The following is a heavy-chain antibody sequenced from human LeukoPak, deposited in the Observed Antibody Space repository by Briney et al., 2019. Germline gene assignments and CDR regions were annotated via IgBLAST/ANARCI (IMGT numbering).Heavy chain of an antibody. D-gene: IGHD2-2*01. J-gene: IGHJ4*02. CDR1: GFTFSSYS. CDR3: AKEGEDIVVVPAATPYYFDY. Sequence: GGSLRLSCAASGFTFSSYSMNWVRQAPGKGLEWVSAISGSGGSTYYADSVKGRFTISRDNSKNTLYLQMNSLRAEDTAVYYCAKEGEDIVVVPAATPYYFDYWGQGTLVTVSS. V-gene: IGHV3-23*01. CDR2: ISGSGGST.